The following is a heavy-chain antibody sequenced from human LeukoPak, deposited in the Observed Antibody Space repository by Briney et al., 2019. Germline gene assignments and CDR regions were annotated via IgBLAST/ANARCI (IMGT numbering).Heavy chain of an antibody. V-gene: IGHV4-59*01. D-gene: IGHD3-10*01. CDR2: IYYSGST. CDR3: AREVGSGSPFDP. CDR1: GGSISSYY. Sequence: PSETLSLTCTVSGGSISSYYWSWIRQPPGKGLEWIGYIYYSGSTNYNPSLKSRVTISVDTSKNQFSLKLSSVTAADTAVYYCAREVGSGSPFDPWGQGTLVIVSS. J-gene: IGHJ5*02.